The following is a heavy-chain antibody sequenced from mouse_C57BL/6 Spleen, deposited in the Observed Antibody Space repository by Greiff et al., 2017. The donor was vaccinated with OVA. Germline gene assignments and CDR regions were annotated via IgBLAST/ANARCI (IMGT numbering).Heavy chain of an antibody. CDR1: GFTFSSYA. Sequence: EVQVVESGGGLVKPGGSLKLSCAASGFTFSSYAMSWVRQTPEKRLEWVATISDGGSYTDYPDNVKGRFTISRDKAKNTPYMQMSQLKSEDTAMYYCAKDLYDYDEKGPWFAYWGQGTLVTVSA. J-gene: IGHJ3*01. CDR3: AKDLYDYDEKGPWFAY. V-gene: IGHV5-4*01. D-gene: IGHD2-4*01. CDR2: ISDGGSYT.